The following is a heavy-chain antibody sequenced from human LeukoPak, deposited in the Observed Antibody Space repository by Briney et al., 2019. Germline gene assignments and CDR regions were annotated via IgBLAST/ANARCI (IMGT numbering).Heavy chain of an antibody. J-gene: IGHJ5*02. Sequence: GRSLRLSCAGSGFTFSNYAIHWVRQAPGKGPYWVAVISDDGINKYYADSVKGRFIISRDNSKNTLYLQMNSLRGEDTAVYYCAREGVATTGTGWFDPWGQGTLVTVSS. CDR1: GFTFSNYA. CDR2: ISDDGINK. D-gene: IGHD1-1*01. CDR3: AREGVATTGTGWFDP. V-gene: IGHV3-30*01.